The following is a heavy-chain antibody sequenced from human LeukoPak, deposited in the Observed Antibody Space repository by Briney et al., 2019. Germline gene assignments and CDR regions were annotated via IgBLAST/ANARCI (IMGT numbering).Heavy chain of an antibody. V-gene: IGHV1-2*02. CDR3: ATGWGTYSPDY. D-gene: IGHD3-16*01. CDR2: INPNSGCT. CDR1: GYTFTGQY. J-gene: IGHJ4*02. Sequence: EASVKVSCKASGYTFTGQYLHWVRQAPGQGLEWMGWINPNSGCTNYAQRVQGRFTMTRDTSISTAYMELSRLRSDDTAVYYCATGWGTYSPDYWGQGTLVTVSS.